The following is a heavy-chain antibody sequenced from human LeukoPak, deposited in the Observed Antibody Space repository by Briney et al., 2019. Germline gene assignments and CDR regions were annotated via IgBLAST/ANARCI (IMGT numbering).Heavy chain of an antibody. CDR2: IVHSGAT. D-gene: IGHD2-8*01. J-gene: IGHJ4*02. CDR3: ARGTVLMGYASFDY. V-gene: IGHV4-34*01. Sequence: SETLSLTCAVYGGSFRGYYWTWIRQPPGKGLEWIGEIVHSGATNYGPSLKSRLTVTVDTSKNHFSLKLTSVTAADTAVYYCARGTVLMGYASFDYWGQGALVTVSS. CDR1: GGSFRGYY.